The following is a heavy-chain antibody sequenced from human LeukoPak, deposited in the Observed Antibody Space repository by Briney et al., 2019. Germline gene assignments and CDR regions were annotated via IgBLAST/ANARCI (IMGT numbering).Heavy chain of an antibody. V-gene: IGHV1-2*02. J-gene: IGHJ3*02. CDR1: GYTFTGYF. CDR2: INPNSGGT. D-gene: IGHD3-10*01. CDR3: ARELIRITMVRGVNTDAFDI. Sequence: PAGSVKVSCKASGYTFTGYFMHWVRQAPGQGLEWMGWINPNSGGTNYAQKFQGRVTMTRDTSISTAYMELSRLRSDDTAVYYCARELIRITMVRGVNTDAFDIWGQGTMVTVSS.